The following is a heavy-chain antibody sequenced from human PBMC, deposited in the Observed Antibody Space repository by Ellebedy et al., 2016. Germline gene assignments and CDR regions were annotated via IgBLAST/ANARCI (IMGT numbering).Heavy chain of an antibody. CDR1: GFTFSSYS. CDR2: ISSSSSYI. V-gene: IGHV3-21*01. D-gene: IGHD3-22*01. Sequence: GGSLRLSXAASGFTFSSYSMNWVRQAPGKGLEWVSSISSSSSYIYYADSVKGRFTISRDNAKNSLYLQMNSLRVEDTAVYYCARERNYYDSSGYMDVWGQGTTVTVSS. CDR3: ARERNYYDSSGYMDV. J-gene: IGHJ6*02.